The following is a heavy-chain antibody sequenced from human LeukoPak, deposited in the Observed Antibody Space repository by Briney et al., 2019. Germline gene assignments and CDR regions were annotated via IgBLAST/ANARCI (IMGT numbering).Heavy chain of an antibody. CDR3: ARVLKGDDFWSGYYIDY. V-gene: IGHV3-53*04. J-gene: IGHJ4*02. Sequence: PGGSLRLSCAASGFTVSSNYMSWARQAPGKGLEWVSVIYSGGSTYYADSVKGRFTISRHNSKNTLYLQMNSLRAEDTAVYYCARVLKGDDFWSGYYIDYWGQGTLVTVSS. D-gene: IGHD3-3*01. CDR1: GFTVSSNY. CDR2: IYSGGST.